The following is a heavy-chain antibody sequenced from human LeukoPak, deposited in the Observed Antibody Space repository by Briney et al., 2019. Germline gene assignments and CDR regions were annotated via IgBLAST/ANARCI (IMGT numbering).Heavy chain of an antibody. CDR1: DGSITSYY. CDR2: MYYTRNT. Sequence: PSETLSLTCTVSDGSITSYYWSWTRQPPGKGLEWIGYMYYTRNTNYNPSLKSRVTISVDTSKNQFSLKLSSVTAADTAVYYCARAHTYYDILTGYYPEYFQHWGQGTLVTVSS. V-gene: IGHV4-59*01. CDR3: ARAHTYYDILTGYYPEYFQH. D-gene: IGHD3-9*01. J-gene: IGHJ1*01.